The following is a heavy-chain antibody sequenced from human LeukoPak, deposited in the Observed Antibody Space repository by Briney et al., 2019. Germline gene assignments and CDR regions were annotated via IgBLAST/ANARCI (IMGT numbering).Heavy chain of an antibody. J-gene: IGHJ4*02. V-gene: IGHV4-39*07. Sequence: SGTLSLTCTVSGGSISSSSYYWGWIRQPPGKGLEWIGSIYYSGSTYYNPSLKSRVTISVDTSKNQFSLKLSSVTAADTAVYYCARDSLSPFDYWGQGTLVTVSS. CDR3: ARDSLSPFDY. CDR1: GGSISSSSYY. CDR2: IYYSGST.